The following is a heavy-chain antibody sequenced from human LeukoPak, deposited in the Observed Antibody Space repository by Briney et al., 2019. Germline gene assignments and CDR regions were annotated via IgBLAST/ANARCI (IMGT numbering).Heavy chain of an antibody. Sequence: PSETLSLTCTVSGGSISSSSYYWGWIRQPPGKGLEWIGSIHYSGSTYYNPSLKSRVTISVDASKNQFSLKLSSVTAADTAVYYCARTTVLLWFGANYYYYMDVWGKGTTVTISS. CDR1: GGSISSSSYY. V-gene: IGHV4-39*07. CDR2: IHYSGST. D-gene: IGHD3-10*01. CDR3: ARTTVLLWFGANYYYYMDV. J-gene: IGHJ6*03.